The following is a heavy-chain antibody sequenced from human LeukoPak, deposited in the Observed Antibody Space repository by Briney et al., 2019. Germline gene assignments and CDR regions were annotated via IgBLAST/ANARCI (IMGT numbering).Heavy chain of an antibody. J-gene: IGHJ4*02. CDR1: GFTFSSYG. D-gene: IGHD2-21*01. V-gene: IGHV3-23*01. CDR2: ISSGGST. Sequence: GGSLRLSCAASGFTFSSYGMSWVRQAPGKGLEWVSVISSGGSTSYADAVKGRFTISRDNSKNTLYLQMNSLRAEDTAVYYCARVVSTVADYWGQGTLVTVSS. CDR3: ARVVSTVADY.